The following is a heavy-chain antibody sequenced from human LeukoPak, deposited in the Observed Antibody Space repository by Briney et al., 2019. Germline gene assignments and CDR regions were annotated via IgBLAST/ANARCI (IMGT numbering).Heavy chain of an antibody. CDR3: ARGMPLYCTNGVCYRSHAFDI. V-gene: IGHV4-30-4*08. D-gene: IGHD2-8*01. Sequence: SETLSLTCTVSGGSISSGDYYWSWIRQPPGKGLEWIGYIYYSGSTYYNPSLKSRVTISVDTSKNQFSLKLSSVTAADTAVYYCARGMPLYCTNGVCYRSHAFDIWGQGTMVTVSS. J-gene: IGHJ3*02. CDR2: IYYSGST. CDR1: GGSISSGDYY.